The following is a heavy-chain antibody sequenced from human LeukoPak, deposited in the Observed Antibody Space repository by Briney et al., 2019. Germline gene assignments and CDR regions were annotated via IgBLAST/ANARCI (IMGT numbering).Heavy chain of an antibody. D-gene: IGHD2-21*01. J-gene: IGHJ5*02. Sequence: SQTLSLTCTVSAGSISSGDYYWSWIRQPPGKGLEWIGYIYYSGSTYYNPSLKSRVTISVDTSKNQFSLKLSSVTAADTAVYYCARDLLYCGGDCGFDPWGQGTLVTVSS. V-gene: IGHV4-30-4*08. CDR2: IYYSGST. CDR1: AGSISSGDYY. CDR3: ARDLLYCGGDCGFDP.